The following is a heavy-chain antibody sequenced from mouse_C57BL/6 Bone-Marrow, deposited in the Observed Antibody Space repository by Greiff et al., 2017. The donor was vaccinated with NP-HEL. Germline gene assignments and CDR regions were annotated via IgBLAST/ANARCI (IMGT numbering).Heavy chain of an antibody. J-gene: IGHJ3*01. V-gene: IGHV14-4*01. CDR3: TTLAQATLFAY. D-gene: IGHD3-2*02. Sequence: DVKLQESGAELVRPGASVKLSCTASGFNIKDDYMHWVKQRPEQGLEWIGWIDPENGDTEYASKFQGKATITADTSSNTAYLQLSSLTSEDTAVYYCTTLAQATLFAYWGQGTLVTVSA. CDR2: IDPENGDT. CDR1: GFNIKDDY.